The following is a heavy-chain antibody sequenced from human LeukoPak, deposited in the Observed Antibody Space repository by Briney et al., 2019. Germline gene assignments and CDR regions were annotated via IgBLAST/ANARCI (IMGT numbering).Heavy chain of an antibody. Sequence: SLRPSCAASGFTFDDYAMHWVRQAPGKGLEWVSGISWNSGSIGYADSVKGRFTISRDNAKNSLYLQMNSLRAEDTALYYCAKGHCSSTSCYNFDYWGQGTLVTVSS. CDR1: GFTFDDYA. D-gene: IGHD2-2*02. V-gene: IGHV3-9*01. CDR2: ISWNSGSI. CDR3: AKGHCSSTSCYNFDY. J-gene: IGHJ4*02.